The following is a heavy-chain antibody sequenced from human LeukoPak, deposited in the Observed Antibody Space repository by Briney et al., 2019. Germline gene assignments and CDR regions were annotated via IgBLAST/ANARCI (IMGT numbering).Heavy chain of an antibody. CDR1: GFTFSSYA. D-gene: IGHD3-22*01. Sequence: AGGSLRLSCAASGFTFSSYAMSWVRQAPGKGLEWVSAISGSGGSTYYADSVKGRFTISRDNSKNPLYLQMNSLRAEDTAVYYCAKDEVLTYYYDSSDPNWGQGTLVTVSS. V-gene: IGHV3-23*01. J-gene: IGHJ4*02. CDR3: AKDEVLTYYYDSSDPN. CDR2: ISGSGGST.